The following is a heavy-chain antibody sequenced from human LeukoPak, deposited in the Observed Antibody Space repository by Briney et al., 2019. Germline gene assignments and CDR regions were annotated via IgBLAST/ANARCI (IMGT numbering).Heavy chain of an antibody. CDR3: ARSDRAYNYASIY. CDR2: IYTTGST. Sequence: SETLSLTCTVSGGSVSSYYWSWVRQAAGQGLEWIGRIYTTGSTNYNPSLKSRVTVSLDTSKNQFSLTLASVTAADRAVYYCARSDRAYNYASIYWGQGTLVTVSS. J-gene: IGHJ4*02. V-gene: IGHV4-4*07. CDR1: GGSVSSYY. D-gene: IGHD5-18*01.